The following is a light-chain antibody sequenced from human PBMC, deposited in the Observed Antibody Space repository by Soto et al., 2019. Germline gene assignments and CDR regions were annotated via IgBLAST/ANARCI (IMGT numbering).Light chain of an antibody. CDR3: QQLNSAPFT. CDR2: KAS. V-gene: IGKV1-5*03. J-gene: IGKJ4*01. Sequence: DIHMTQSPSTLSGSVGDRVTITCRASQTISSWLAWYQQKPGKAPKLLIYKASTLKSGVPSRFSGSGSGTEFTLTISSLQPEDFATYYCQQLNSAPFTFGGGTKVDIK. CDR1: QTISSW.